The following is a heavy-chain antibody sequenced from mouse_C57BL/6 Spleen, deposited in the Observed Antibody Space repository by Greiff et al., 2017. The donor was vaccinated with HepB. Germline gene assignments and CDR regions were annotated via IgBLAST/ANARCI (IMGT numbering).Heavy chain of an antibody. CDR2: ISYDGSN. V-gene: IGHV3-6*01. J-gene: IGHJ4*01. CDR3: AREGSLYYGKEIDYAMDY. CDR1: GYSITSGYY. Sequence: EVQLQQSGPGLVKPSQSLSLTCSVTGYSITSGYYWNWIRQFPGNKLEWMGYISYDGSNNYNPSLKNRISITRDTSKNQFFLKLNSVTTEDTATYYCAREGSLYYGKEIDYAMDYWGQGTSVTVSS. D-gene: IGHD2-1*01.